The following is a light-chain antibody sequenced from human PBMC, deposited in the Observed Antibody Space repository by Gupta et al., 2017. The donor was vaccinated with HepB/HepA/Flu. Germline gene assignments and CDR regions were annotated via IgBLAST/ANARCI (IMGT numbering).Light chain of an antibody. CDR1: SSNIGSNT. CDR2: SNN. CDR3: AAWDDSLNGLFWV. J-gene: IGLJ3*02. Sequence: QSVLTQPPSASGTPGQRVTISCSGSSSNIGSNTVNWYQQLPGTAPKLLIYSNNHRPSGVPDRFSGSKSGTSGSLAISGLQSEDEADYYCAAWDDSLNGLFWVFGGGTKVTVL. V-gene: IGLV1-44*01.